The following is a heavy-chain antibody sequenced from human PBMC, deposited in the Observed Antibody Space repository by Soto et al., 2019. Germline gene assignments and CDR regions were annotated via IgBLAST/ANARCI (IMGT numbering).Heavy chain of an antibody. V-gene: IGHV5-51*01. Sequence: GESLKISCKGSGYSFTSYWIGWVRQMPGKGLEWMGIIYPGDSDTRYSPSFQGQVTISADKSISTAYLQWSSLKASDTAMYYCARHAGSGGSWPQYFQHWGQGTLVTVSS. CDR1: GYSFTSYW. CDR2: IYPGDSDT. D-gene: IGHD2-15*01. J-gene: IGHJ1*01. CDR3: ARHAGSGGSWPQYFQH.